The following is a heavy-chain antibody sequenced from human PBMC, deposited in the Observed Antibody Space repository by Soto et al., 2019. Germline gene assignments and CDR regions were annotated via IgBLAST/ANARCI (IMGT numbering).Heavy chain of an antibody. Sequence: GESLKISCKGSGYSFTSYWIGWVRQMPGKGLEWMGIIYPGDSDTRYSPSFQGQVTISADKSISTAYLQWSSLKASDTSMYYCAILSNYYCSGSYLNLSFDYWGQGTLVTVSS. CDR2: IYPGDSDT. CDR3: AILSNYYCSGSYLNLSFDY. J-gene: IGHJ4*02. D-gene: IGHD3-10*01. CDR1: GYSFTSYW. V-gene: IGHV5-51*01.